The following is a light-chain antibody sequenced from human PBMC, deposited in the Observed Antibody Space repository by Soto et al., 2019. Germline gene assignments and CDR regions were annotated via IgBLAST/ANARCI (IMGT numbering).Light chain of an antibody. CDR2: DVS. Sequence: SVLTQPASVSGSPGQSITISCTGTSSDVGGYNYVSWYQQHPGKAPKLMIYDVSNRPSGVSNRFSGSKSGNTASLTISGLQAEDEADYYCSSYTSSSHYVFGTGTKVTV. CDR3: SSYTSSSHYV. V-gene: IGLV2-14*01. J-gene: IGLJ1*01. CDR1: SSDVGGYNY.